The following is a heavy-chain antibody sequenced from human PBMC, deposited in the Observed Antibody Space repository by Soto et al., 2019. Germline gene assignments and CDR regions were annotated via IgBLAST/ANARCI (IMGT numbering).Heavy chain of an antibody. CDR3: ARPEGSYYYDSSGYSAY. V-gene: IGHV3-21*01. Sequence: GGSLRLSCAASGFTFSSYSMNWVRQAPGKGLEWVSSISSSSSYIYYADSVKGRFTISRDNAKNSLYLQMNSLRAEDTAVYYCARPEGSYYYDSSGYSAYWGQGTLVTVSS. D-gene: IGHD3-22*01. CDR1: GFTFSSYS. CDR2: ISSSSSYI. J-gene: IGHJ4*02.